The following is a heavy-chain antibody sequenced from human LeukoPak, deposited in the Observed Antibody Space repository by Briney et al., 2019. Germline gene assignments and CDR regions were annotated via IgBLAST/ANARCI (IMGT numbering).Heavy chain of an antibody. V-gene: IGHV4-39*07. CDR2: IYYRGST. CDR1: GGSISNTDYY. D-gene: IGHD7-27*01. Sequence: PSETLSLTCTVSGGSISNTDYYWGWIRQSPGKGLEWIGNIYYRGSTYYNPSLKSRVTMSVDTSKSQFSLKLSSVTAADTAVYYCAREGNNWGRVDSWGQGTLVTISS. J-gene: IGHJ4*02. CDR3: AREGNNWGRVDS.